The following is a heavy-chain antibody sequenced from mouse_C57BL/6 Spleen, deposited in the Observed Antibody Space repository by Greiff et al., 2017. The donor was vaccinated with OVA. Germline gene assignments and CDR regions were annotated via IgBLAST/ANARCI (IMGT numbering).Heavy chain of an antibody. J-gene: IGHJ4*01. CDR3: TRDESAMDY. V-gene: IGHV5-9-1*02. CDR2: ISSGGDYI. Sequence: EVNVVDSGEGLVKPGGSLKLSCAASGFTFSSYAMSWVRQTPEKRLEWVAYISSGGDYIYYADTVKGRFTISRDNARNTLYLQMSSLKSEDTAMYYCTRDESAMDYWGQGTSVTVSS. CDR1: GFTFSSYA.